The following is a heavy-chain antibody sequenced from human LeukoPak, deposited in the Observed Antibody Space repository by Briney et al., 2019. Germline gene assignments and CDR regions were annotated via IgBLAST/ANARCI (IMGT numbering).Heavy chain of an antibody. CDR3: ARAKDSYGYSGFDY. V-gene: IGHV1-18*01. J-gene: IGHJ4*02. Sequence: EASVKVSCKASGYTFTSYGISWVRQAPGQGLEWMGWISAYNGNTNYAQKLQGRVTMTTDTSTSRAYMELRSLRSDDTAVYYCARAKDSYGYSGFDYWGQGTLVTVSS. CDR2: ISAYNGNT. CDR1: GYTFTSYG. D-gene: IGHD5-18*01.